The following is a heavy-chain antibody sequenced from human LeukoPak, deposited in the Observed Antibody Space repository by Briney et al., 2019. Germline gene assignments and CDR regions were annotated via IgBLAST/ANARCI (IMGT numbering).Heavy chain of an antibody. J-gene: IGHJ6*03. D-gene: IGHD5-18*01. CDR1: GGSFSGYY. V-gene: IGHV4-59*01. CDR2: IYYSGST. CDR3: ARTTEGGYSYGYFYYYYMDV. Sequence: SETLSLTCAVYGGSFSGYYWSWIRQPPGKGLEWIGYIYYSGSTNYKSSIKSRVTISVDTSKNQFSLKLSSVTAADTAVYYCARTTEGGYSYGYFYYYYMDVWGKGTTVTISS.